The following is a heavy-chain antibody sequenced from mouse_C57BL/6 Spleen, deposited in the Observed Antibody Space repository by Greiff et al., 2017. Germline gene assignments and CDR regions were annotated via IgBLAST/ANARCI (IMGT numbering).Heavy chain of an antibody. CDR3: ATTMITTKAYFDV. V-gene: IGHV5-6*01. Sequence: EVKVVESGGDLVKPGGSLKLSCAASGFTFSSYGMSWVRQTPDKRLEWVATISSGGSYTYYPDSVKGRFTISRDNAKNTLYLQMSSLKSEDTAMYYCATTMITTKAYFDVWGTGTTVTVSS. D-gene: IGHD2-4*01. J-gene: IGHJ1*03. CDR2: ISSGGSYT. CDR1: GFTFSSYG.